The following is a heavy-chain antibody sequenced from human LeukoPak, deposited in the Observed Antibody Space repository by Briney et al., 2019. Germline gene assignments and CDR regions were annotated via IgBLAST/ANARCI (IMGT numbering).Heavy chain of an antibody. CDR3: AARVTVGDCLNY. CDR2: FNWSGNNT. Sequence: GSLLLSCVAAGFTFEDYGLRWGRQAAGGGVEWVSGFNWSGNNTCDADSVRGRFTISRYNAKNALYLQMNSLRVEDTALDYGAARVTVGDCLNYWGQGTLVSVSS. D-gene: IGHD3-16*01. CDR1: GFTFEDYG. J-gene: IGHJ4*02. V-gene: IGHV3-20*04.